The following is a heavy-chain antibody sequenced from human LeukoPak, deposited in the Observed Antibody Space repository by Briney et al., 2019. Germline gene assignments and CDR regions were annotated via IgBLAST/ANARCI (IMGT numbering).Heavy chain of an antibody. J-gene: IGHJ4*02. Sequence: GGSLRLSCAASGFTFSSYAMSWVRQAPGKGPEWVSAISGSGGSTYYADSVKGRFTISRDNSKNTLYLQMNSLRAEDTAVYYCAKAVVGTAVNRPVDYWGQGTLVTVSS. D-gene: IGHD2-21*02. CDR2: ISGSGGST. CDR1: GFTFSSYA. V-gene: IGHV3-23*01. CDR3: AKAVVGTAVNRPVDY.